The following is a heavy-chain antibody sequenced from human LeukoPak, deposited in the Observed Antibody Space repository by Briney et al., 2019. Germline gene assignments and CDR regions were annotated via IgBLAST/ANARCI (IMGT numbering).Heavy chain of an antibody. CDR3: ARDLRAARQRSLDY. V-gene: IGHV6-1*01. Sequence: SQTLSLTCAISGDSVSSNSAAWNWIRQSPSRGPEWLGRTYYRSKWYNDYAVSVKSRITINPDTSKNQFSLQLNSVTPEDTAVYYCARDLRAARQRSLDYWGQGTLVTVSS. CDR1: GDSVSSNSAA. J-gene: IGHJ4*02. D-gene: IGHD6-6*01. CDR2: TYYRSKWYN.